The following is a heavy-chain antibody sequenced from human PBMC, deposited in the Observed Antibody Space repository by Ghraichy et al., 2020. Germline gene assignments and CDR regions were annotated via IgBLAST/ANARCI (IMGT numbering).Heavy chain of an antibody. CDR2: ISSSGSTI. D-gene: IGHD2-2*02. CDR3: ARLGCSSTSCYRIYYYGLDV. CDR1: GFTFSSYE. V-gene: IGHV3-48*03. Sequence: GGSLRLSCAASGFTFSSYEINWVRQAPGKGLEWVSYISSSGSTIHYADSVKGRFTISRDNAKNSLYLQMNSLRAEDTAVYYCARLGCSSTSCYRIYYYGLDVWGQGTTVTVSS. J-gene: IGHJ6*02.